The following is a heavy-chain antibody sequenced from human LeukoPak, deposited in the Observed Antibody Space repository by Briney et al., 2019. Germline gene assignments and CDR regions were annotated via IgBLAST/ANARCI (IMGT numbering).Heavy chain of an antibody. D-gene: IGHD6-13*01. Sequence: SVKVSCKASGGTFSSYAISWVRQAPGQGLEWMGGIIPIFGTANYAQKFQGRVTITTDESTSTAYMELSSLRSEDTAVYYCATGAYSSSSFDYWGQGTLVTVSS. J-gene: IGHJ4*02. CDR1: GGTFSSYA. V-gene: IGHV1-69*05. CDR3: ATGAYSSSSFDY. CDR2: IIPIFGTA.